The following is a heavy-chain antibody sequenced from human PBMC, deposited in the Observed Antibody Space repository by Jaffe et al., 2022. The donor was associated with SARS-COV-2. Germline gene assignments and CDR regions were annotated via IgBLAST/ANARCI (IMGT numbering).Heavy chain of an antibody. D-gene: IGHD6-19*01. CDR2: INSDGSSP. CDR3: ARAVAGTYLDY. V-gene: IGHV3-74*01. J-gene: IGHJ4*02. CDR1: GFTISSHW. Sequence: EVQLVESGGGLVQPGGSLRLSCAASGFTISSHWMHWVRQAPGKGLVWVSRINSDGSSPSYADSVKGRFTISRDNAKNTLYLQMNSLSAEDTAVYYCARAVAGTYLDYWGQGTLVTVSS.